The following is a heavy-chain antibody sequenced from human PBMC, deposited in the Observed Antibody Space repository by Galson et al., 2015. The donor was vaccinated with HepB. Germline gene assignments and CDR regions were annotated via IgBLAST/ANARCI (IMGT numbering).Heavy chain of an antibody. CDR3: SKDQYYYGSGYDDAFDI. Sequence: SLRLSCAASGFSLGSYAMSWVRQAPGKGLEWVSTISGSGGSTYYADSVKGRFTIARDNSKNTLFLQMNSLRAEGTAVYYCSKDQYYYGSGYDDAFDIWGQGTMVTVSS. CDR1: GFSLGSYA. V-gene: IGHV3-23*01. CDR2: ISGSGGST. J-gene: IGHJ3*02. D-gene: IGHD3-10*01.